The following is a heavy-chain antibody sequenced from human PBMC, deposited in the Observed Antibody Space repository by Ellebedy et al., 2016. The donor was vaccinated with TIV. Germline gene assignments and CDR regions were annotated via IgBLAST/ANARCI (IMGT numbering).Heavy chain of an antibody. CDR3: ARDSLYFDWATTPDC. V-gene: IGHV1-69*06. Sequence: SVKVSXKASGGTFSSYAISWVRQAPGQGLEWMGGIIPIFGTANYAQKFQGRVTITADTSTSTAYMELRSLRSDDTAVYYCARDSLYFDWATTPDCWGQGTLVTVSS. CDR2: IIPIFGTA. CDR1: GGTFSSYA. J-gene: IGHJ4*02. D-gene: IGHD3-9*01.